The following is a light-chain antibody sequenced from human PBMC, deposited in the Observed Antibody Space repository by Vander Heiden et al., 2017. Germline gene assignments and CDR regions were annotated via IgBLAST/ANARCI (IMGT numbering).Light chain of an antibody. Sequence: QSVFTQTPSVSAAPGQKVTISCPGRSSNLVTNILTSYQQLPGTAPKLLIYENNKRPSGIPDRFSGSKSGTSATLGITGLQAGDEADYYCGTWDSSLSAVVFGGGTKLTVL. CDR3: GTWDSSLSAVV. CDR2: ENN. CDR1: SSNLVTNI. J-gene: IGLJ2*01. V-gene: IGLV1-51*02.